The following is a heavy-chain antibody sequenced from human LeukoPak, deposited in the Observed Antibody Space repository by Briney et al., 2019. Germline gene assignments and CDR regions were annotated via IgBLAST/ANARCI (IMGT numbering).Heavy chain of an antibody. CDR2: ISASGVMT. D-gene: IGHD5-18*01. J-gene: IGHJ4*02. V-gene: IGHV3-23*01. CDR3: AKERGWIQLSYYFDY. Sequence: GGSLRLSCAASGFTFTNYAMTWVRQAPGKGLEWVSSISASGVMTYYADSVKGRFTISRDNSKNTLYLQMNSLRAEDTAVYYCAKERGWIQLSYYFDYWGQGTLVTVSS. CDR1: GFTFTNYA.